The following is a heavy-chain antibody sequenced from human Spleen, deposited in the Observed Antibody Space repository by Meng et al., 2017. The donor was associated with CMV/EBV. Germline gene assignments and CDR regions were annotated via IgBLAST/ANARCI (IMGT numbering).Heavy chain of an antibody. D-gene: IGHD3-9*01. CDR1: GGSISSYY. Sequence: GSLRLSCTVSGGSISSYYWSWIRQPPGKGLEWIGYIYYSGSTKYNPSLKSRVTISVDTSKNQFSLRLSSVTAADTAVYYCARDGLADYDILGYYFDYWGQGTLVTVSS. V-gene: IGHV4-59*01. CDR2: IYYSGST. J-gene: IGHJ4*02. CDR3: ARDGLADYDILGYYFDY.